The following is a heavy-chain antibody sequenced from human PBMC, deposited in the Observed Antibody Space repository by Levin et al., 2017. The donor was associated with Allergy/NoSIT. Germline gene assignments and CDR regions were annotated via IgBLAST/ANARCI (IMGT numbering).Heavy chain of an antibody. V-gene: IGHV5-10-1*01. Sequence: SGGSLRLSCKGSGYSFTNYWISWVRQMPGKGLEWMGRIDPSDSYTNYSPSFQGHVTISADKSISTAYLQWSSLKASDTAIYYCARRTNNYYYYMDVWGKGTTVTVSS. CDR2: IDPSDSYT. D-gene: IGHD2-8*01. CDR3: ARRTNNYYYYMDV. J-gene: IGHJ6*03. CDR1: GYSFTNYW.